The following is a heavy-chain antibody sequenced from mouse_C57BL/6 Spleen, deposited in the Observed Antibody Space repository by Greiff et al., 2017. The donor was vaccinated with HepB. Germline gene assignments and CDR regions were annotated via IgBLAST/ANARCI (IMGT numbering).Heavy chain of an antibody. CDR3: ARAGTTVVAPYFDY. D-gene: IGHD1-1*01. V-gene: IGHV1-55*01. CDR2: IYPGSGST. J-gene: IGHJ2*01. CDR1: GYTFTSYW. Sequence: VQLQQPGAELVKPGASVKMSCKASGYTFTSYWITWVKQRPGQGLEWIGDIYPGSGSTNYNEKFKSKATLTVDTSSSTAYMQLSSLTSEDSAVYYCARAGTTVVAPYFDYWGQGTTLTVSS.